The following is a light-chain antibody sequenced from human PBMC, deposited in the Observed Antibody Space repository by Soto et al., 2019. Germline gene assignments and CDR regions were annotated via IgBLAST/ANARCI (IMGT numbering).Light chain of an antibody. Sequence: EIVLTQSPGTLSLSPGERATLSCRASQSVSSNNLAWYQQRPGQAPRVVIYGASTRATGNPERFSGSVSGTDFTLTISSLEPEDFAVYYCQQYGRSPFTVGPGTKVHIK. V-gene: IGKV3-20*01. J-gene: IGKJ3*01. CDR3: QQYGRSPFT. CDR1: QSVSSNN. CDR2: GAS.